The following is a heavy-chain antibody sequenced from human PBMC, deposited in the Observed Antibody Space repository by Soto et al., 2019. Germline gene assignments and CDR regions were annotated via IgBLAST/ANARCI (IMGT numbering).Heavy chain of an antibody. D-gene: IGHD2-2*01. V-gene: IGHV3-21*01. J-gene: IGHJ5*02. CDR2: ISSSSSYI. CDR3: ARDGRGQLLRGWFDP. CDR1: GFTFSSYS. Sequence: PGGSLRLSCAASGFTFSSYSMNWVRQAPGKGLEWVSSISSSSSYIYYADSVKGRFTISRDNAKNSLYLQMNSLRAEDTAVYYCARDGRGQLLRGWFDPWGQGTLVTVSS.